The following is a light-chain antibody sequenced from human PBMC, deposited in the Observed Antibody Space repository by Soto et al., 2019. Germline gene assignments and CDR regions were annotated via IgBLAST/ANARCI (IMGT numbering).Light chain of an antibody. CDR3: QQRSNWPLT. CDR1: QSISDT. CDR2: GAS. V-gene: IGKV3-11*01. J-gene: IGKJ4*01. Sequence: EIVMTQSPATLSVSPGERATLSCRASQSISDTLAWYQQKPGQAPRLLIYGASSRATGIPDRFSGSGSGTDFTLTISSLEPEDFAVYYCQQRSNWPLTFGGGTKVDIK.